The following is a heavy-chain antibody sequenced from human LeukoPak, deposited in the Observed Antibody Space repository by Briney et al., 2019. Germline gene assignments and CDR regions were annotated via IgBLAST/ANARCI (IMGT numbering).Heavy chain of an antibody. D-gene: IGHD1-26*01. CDR2: ISYDGSNK. V-gene: IGHV3-30*18. Sequence: PGRSLRLFCAASCFHFYSFGMQLVRQAPGKGLEWVAVISYDGSNKYFADSVKGRFTISRDNSKNTLYLQMNSLRAEDTAVYYCAKDRQEWELFDHWGQGTLVTVSS. CDR1: CFHFYSFG. J-gene: IGHJ4*02. CDR3: AKDRQEWELFDH.